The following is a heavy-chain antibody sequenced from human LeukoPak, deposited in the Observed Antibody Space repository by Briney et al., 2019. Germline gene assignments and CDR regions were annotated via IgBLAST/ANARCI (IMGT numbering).Heavy chain of an antibody. V-gene: IGHV3-20*04. J-gene: IGHJ4*02. D-gene: IGHD3-9*01. CDR3: AKGYDILTGYGIIDY. Sequence: GGSLRLSCAASGFTFDDYGMSWVRQAPGKGLEWVSGINWNGGSTGYADSVKGRFTISRDNSKNTLYLQMNSLRAEDTAVYYCAKGYDILTGYGIIDYWGQGTLVTVSS. CDR2: INWNGGST. CDR1: GFTFDDYG.